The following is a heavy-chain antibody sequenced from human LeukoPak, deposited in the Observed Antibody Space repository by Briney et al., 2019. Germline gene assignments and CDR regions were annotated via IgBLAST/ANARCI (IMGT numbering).Heavy chain of an antibody. CDR3: ARHPIDY. J-gene: IGHJ4*02. Sequence: GGSLRLSCAASGFTLSSYEMNWVRQAPGKGLEWVSYISESGSTIYYADSVKGRFTISRDNAMNSLYLQMNSLRAEDTAVYYCARHPIDYWGQGTLVTASS. V-gene: IGHV3-48*03. CDR1: GFTLSSYE. CDR2: ISESGSTI.